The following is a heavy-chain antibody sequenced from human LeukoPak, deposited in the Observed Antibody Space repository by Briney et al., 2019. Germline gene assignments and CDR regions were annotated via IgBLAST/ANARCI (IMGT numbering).Heavy chain of an antibody. D-gene: IGHD3-10*01. CDR1: GYTFTSYY. CDR2: INTNDGGT. Sequence: ASVKVSCKASGYTFTSYYMHWVRQAPGQGLAWMGRINTNDGGTNYAQKFQGRVTITRDMSTSTVYMELSSLRSEDTAVYYCAREGYGSGTYLDYWSQGTLVTVSS. J-gene: IGHJ4*02. CDR3: AREGYGSGTYLDY. V-gene: IGHV1-46*01.